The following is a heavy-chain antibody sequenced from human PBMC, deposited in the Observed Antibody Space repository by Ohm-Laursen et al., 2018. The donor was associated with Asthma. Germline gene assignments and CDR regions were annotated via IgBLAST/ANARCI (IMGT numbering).Heavy chain of an antibody. V-gene: IGHV3-30*18. CDR2: ISYDGSNK. J-gene: IGHJ4*02. CDR1: GFTFSSYG. Sequence: SLRLSCAASGFTFSSYGMHWVRQAPGKGLEWVAVISYDGSNKYYADSVKGRFTISRDNSKNTLYLQMNSLRAEDTAVYYCAKSAGYPSKIWRLYYFDYWGQGTLVTVSS. D-gene: IGHD6-25*01. CDR3: AKSAGYPSKIWRLYYFDY.